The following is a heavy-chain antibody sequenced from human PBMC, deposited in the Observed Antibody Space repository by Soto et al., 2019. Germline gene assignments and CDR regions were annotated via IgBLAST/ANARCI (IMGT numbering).Heavy chain of an antibody. Sequence: QVQLVQSGAEVKKPGASVKVSCKASGYTFTTYTIHWVRQAPGQSLEWMAWINAGNGYTKYSQKFQGRVTLTRDTSESTAYMELSSLRYEDTAWYYCERHKSNGGPYYYSGMDCWGHATPVPVSS. CDR3: ERHKSNGGPYYYSGMDC. CDR2: INAGNGYT. J-gene: IGHJ6*02. CDR1: GYTFTTYT. V-gene: IGHV1-3*01.